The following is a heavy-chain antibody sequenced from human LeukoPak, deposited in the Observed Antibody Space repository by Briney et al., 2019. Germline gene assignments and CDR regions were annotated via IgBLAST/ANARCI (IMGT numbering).Heavy chain of an antibody. CDR1: GGSVSSGSYY. CDR2: IYYSGST. Sequence: PSETLSLTCTVSGGSVSSGSYYWSWIRQPPGKGLEWIGYIYYSGSTNYNPSLKSRVTISVDTSKNQFSLKLTSVTAADTAIYYCAQSLGSGNWIGNWFDPWGQGTLVTVSS. D-gene: IGHD1-1*01. V-gene: IGHV4-61*01. CDR3: AQSLGSGNWIGNWFDP. J-gene: IGHJ5*02.